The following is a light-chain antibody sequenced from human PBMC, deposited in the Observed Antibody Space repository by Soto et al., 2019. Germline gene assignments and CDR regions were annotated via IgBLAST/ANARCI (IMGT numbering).Light chain of an antibody. CDR3: QSYDSSLSGVV. J-gene: IGLJ2*01. V-gene: IGLV1-40*01. CDR2: GNS. Sequence: QSVLTQPPSVSGAPWQRVTISCTGSSSNIGAGYYVHWYQQLPGTAPKLLIYGNSNRPSGVPDRFSGSKSGTSASLAITGLQAEDEADYYCQSYDSSLSGVVFGGGTKLTVL. CDR1: SSNIGAGYY.